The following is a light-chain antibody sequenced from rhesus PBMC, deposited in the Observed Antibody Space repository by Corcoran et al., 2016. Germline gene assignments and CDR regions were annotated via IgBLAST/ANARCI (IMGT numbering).Light chain of an antibody. CDR2: GAY. J-gene: IGKJ1*01. CDR3: QETSNLTWT. Sequence: EIVMTQSPATLSLSPGETATISCRTSQSVSSYVAWYQPKPGQAPRLLIYGAYSRATGIPDRFSGSGSGTAFTLTISSLEPEDFAVYYCQETSNLTWTFGQGTKVEIK. V-gene: IGKV3-31*02. CDR1: QSVSSY.